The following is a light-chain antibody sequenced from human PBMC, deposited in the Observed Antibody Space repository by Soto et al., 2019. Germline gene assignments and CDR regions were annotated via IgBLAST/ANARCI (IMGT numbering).Light chain of an antibody. CDR1: TSFVGSYNR. CDR3: GSFVGSASLG. V-gene: IGLV2-23*01. CDR2: EGN. Sequence: QSALTQPASVSGSPGQSITFSCTGTTSFVGSYNRVSWYQVHPGKAPKLMIYEGNKRPSGVSNRFSGSTSANTASLTISGLQAEDEADYYCGSFVGSASLGFGAGTKLTVL. J-gene: IGLJ2*01.